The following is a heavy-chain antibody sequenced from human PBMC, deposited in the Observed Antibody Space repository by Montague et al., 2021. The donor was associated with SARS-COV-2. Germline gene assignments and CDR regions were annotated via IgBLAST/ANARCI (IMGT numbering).Heavy chain of an antibody. Sequence: SETLSLTCAVSGGSFSGYYWCWIRQPPGKGLEWIGEINHSGSTNYNPSLKIRGTMSVDTSKNQFSLKLSSVTAADTAVYYCERVRYYGSGTSLGIDVWGQGTTVTVSS. CDR3: ERVRYYGSGTSLGIDV. V-gene: IGHV4-34*01. CDR1: GGSFSGYY. CDR2: INHSGST. J-gene: IGHJ6*02. D-gene: IGHD3-10*01.